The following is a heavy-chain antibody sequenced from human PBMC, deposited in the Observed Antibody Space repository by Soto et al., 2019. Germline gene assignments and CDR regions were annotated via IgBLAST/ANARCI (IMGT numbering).Heavy chain of an antibody. D-gene: IGHD2-21*02. V-gene: IGHV2-5*02. J-gene: IGHJ6*02. CDR2: IYWDDDK. Sequence: QITLKESGPTLVKPTQTLTLTCTFSGFSLSTIGVGVGWIRQPPGKALEWLALIYWDDDKRYSPSLKSRLTVTKDTSKNQLVLTMTNMDPVDTATYYCVQSRCGGDCLQSYSSDSYYGLDVWGQGTTVTVSS. CDR3: VQSRCGGDCLQSYSSDSYYGLDV. CDR1: GFSLSTIGVG.